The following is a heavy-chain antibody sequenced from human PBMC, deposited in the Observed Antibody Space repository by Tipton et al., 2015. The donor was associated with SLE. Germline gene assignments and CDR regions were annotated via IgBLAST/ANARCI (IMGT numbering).Heavy chain of an antibody. V-gene: IGHV4-39*07. J-gene: IGHJ4*02. CDR1: GDSITTGAYH. CDR2: IYHSGTI. Sequence: TLSLTCTVSGDSITTGAYHWGWVRQPPGKGLEWIGNIYHSGTIYYNPSLKSRVSISVDTTKNQFSLKLSSVTAADTAVYFCARVNWAPDYWGQGTLVTVSS. D-gene: IGHD3-16*01. CDR3: ARVNWAPDY.